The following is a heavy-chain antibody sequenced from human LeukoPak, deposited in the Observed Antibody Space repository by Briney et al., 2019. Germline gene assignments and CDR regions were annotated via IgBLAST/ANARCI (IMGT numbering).Heavy chain of an antibody. V-gene: IGHV3-7*01. CDR1: GFTFSSSW. CDR3: ARDRGWFRADY. CDR2: IRGDGGDR. J-gene: IGHJ4*02. D-gene: IGHD2-15*01. Sequence: PGGSLRLSCAASGFTFSSSWMSWARQAPGKGLGWVANIRGDGGDRFYVDSVKGRFTISRDNAKNSLYLQMNSLRVEDTALYFCARDRGWFRADYWGQGTLVTVSS.